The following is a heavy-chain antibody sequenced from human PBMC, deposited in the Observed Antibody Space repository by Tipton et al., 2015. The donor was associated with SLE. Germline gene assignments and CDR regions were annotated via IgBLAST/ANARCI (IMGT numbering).Heavy chain of an antibody. CDR2: IKQDGSEK. D-gene: IGHD3-10*01. V-gene: IGHV3-7*03. CDR3: AKEFGYYGSGTPSK. CDR1: GFTFSTYW. Sequence: VQLVQSGGGLVQPGGSLRLSCAASGFTFSTYWMSWVRQAPGKGLEWVANIKQDGSEKYYVDSVKGRFTISRDNAKNSLYLQMNSLRVEDTAVYYCAKEFGYYGSGTPSKWGLGTLVTVSS. J-gene: IGHJ4*02.